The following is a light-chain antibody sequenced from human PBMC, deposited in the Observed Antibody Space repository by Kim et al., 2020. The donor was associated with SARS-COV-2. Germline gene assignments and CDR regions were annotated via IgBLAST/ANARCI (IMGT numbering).Light chain of an antibody. Sequence: ETVMTQSPATLSVSPGERATLSCRASQSISSSLAWYQQRLGQAPRLLIYGASTRATGIPARFSGSGSGTAFTLTISSLQSEDFAVYYCQQYDNYPRTFGQGTKVEI. CDR3: QQYDNYPRT. V-gene: IGKV3-15*01. CDR1: QSISSS. J-gene: IGKJ1*01. CDR2: GAS.